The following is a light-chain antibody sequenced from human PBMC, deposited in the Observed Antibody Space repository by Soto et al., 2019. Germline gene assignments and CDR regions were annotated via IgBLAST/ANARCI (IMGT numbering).Light chain of an antibody. CDR2: DAS. V-gene: IGKV3-11*01. Sequence: DIVLTQSPATLSLSPGERATLSCRASQSVSSYLAWYQHKPGQAPRLLIYDASSRATGIPDRFSGSGSGTDFTLAISSLEPEDFAVYYCQQRSNWPLTFGGGTKVDIK. J-gene: IGKJ4*01. CDR3: QQRSNWPLT. CDR1: QSVSSY.